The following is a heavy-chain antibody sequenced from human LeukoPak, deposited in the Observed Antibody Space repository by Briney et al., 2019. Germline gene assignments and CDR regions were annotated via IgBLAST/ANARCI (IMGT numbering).Heavy chain of an antibody. CDR2: IWYDGSNK. Sequence: GRSLRLSCAASGFTFSSYGMHWVRQAPGKGLERVAVIWYDGSNKYYADSVKGRFTISRDNSKNTLYLQMNSLRAEDTAVYYCARSKYSSSWYGDAFDIWGQGTMVTVSS. D-gene: IGHD6-13*01. CDR1: GFTFSSYG. J-gene: IGHJ3*02. V-gene: IGHV3-33*01. CDR3: ARSKYSSSWYGDAFDI.